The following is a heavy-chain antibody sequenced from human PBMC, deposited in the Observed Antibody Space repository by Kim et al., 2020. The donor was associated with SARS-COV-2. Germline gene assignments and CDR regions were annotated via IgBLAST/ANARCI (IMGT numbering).Heavy chain of an antibody. CDR3: ARQDRYNWNYSDY. Sequence: YSPSFQGQVTISADKSISTAYLQWSSLKASDTAMYYCARQDRYNWNYSDYWGQGTLVTVSS. V-gene: IGHV5-51*01. D-gene: IGHD1-20*01. J-gene: IGHJ4*02.